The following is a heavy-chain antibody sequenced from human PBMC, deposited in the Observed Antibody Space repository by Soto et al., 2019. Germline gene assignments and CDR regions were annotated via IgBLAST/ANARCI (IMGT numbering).Heavy chain of an antibody. J-gene: IGHJ4*02. V-gene: IGHV4-39*01. CDR3: ARHEGDGWYTTTHWGIFDY. CDR1: GGSISSSSYY. D-gene: IGHD6-19*01. CDR2: IYYSGST. Sequence: QLQLQESGPGLVKPSETLSLTCTVSGGSISSSSYYWGWIRQPPGKGLEWIGSIYYSGSTYYNPSLKSRVTISVDTSKNQFSLKLSSVTAADTAVYYCARHEGDGWYTTTHWGIFDYWGQGTLVTVSS.